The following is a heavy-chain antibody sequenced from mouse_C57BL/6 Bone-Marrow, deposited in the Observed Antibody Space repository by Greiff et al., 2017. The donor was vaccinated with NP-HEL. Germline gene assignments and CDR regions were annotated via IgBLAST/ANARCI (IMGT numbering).Heavy chain of an antibody. J-gene: IGHJ3*01. Sequence: QVQLQQPGAELVMPGASVKLSCKASGYTFTSYWMHWVKQRPGQGLEWIGEIDPSDSYTNYNQKFKGKSTLTVDNSSSTAYMQLSSLTSEDSAVYYCARMGYRFAYWGQGTLVTVSA. CDR1: GYTFTSYW. D-gene: IGHD2-2*01. CDR3: ARMGYRFAY. V-gene: IGHV1-69*01. CDR2: IDPSDSYT.